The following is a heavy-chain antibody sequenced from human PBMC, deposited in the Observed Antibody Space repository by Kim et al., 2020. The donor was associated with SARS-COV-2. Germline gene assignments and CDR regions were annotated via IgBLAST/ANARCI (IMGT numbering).Heavy chain of an antibody. Sequence: GGSLRLSCAASGFTFSSYSMNWVRQAPGKGLEWVSSISSSSSYIYYADSVKGRFTISRDNAKNSLYLQMNSLRAEDTAVYYCARPYCSGGSCYLSFDYWGQGTLVTVSS. CDR1: GFTFSSYS. CDR2: ISSSSSYI. CDR3: ARPYCSGGSCYLSFDY. V-gene: IGHV3-21*01. D-gene: IGHD2-15*01. J-gene: IGHJ4*02.